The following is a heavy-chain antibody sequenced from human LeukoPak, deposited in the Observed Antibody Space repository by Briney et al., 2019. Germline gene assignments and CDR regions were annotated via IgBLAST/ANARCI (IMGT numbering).Heavy chain of an antibody. V-gene: IGHV3-23*01. J-gene: IGHJ4*02. D-gene: IGHD1-14*01. CDR3: AKRPPDCVSHIARGNHPHYFDY. CDR1: GFTFSSYS. Sequence: GGSLRLSCAASGFTFSSYSMRWVRQAPGKGLEWVSPINGSGGSTYYADSVKGRFTISRDNSKNTLYLQMNSLRAEDTAVYYCAKRPPDCVSHIARGNHPHYFDYWGQGTLVTVSS. CDR2: INGSGGST.